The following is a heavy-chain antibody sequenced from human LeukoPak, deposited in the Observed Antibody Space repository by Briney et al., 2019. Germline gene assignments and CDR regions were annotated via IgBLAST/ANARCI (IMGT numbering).Heavy chain of an antibody. D-gene: IGHD1-14*01. V-gene: IGHV3-30*18. J-gene: IGHJ4*02. CDR1: GFTFSRYG. Sequence: PGGSLRLSCAASGFTFSRYGMHWVRQAPGKGLEWVAVISYDGSNKYYADSVKGRFTISRDNSKNTLYLQMNSLRAEDTAVYYCAKDRYVGYFDYWGQGTLVTVSS. CDR2: ISYDGSNK. CDR3: AKDRYVGYFDY.